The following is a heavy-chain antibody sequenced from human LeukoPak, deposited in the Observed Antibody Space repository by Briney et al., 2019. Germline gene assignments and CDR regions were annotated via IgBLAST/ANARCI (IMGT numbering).Heavy chain of an antibody. J-gene: IGHJ5*02. V-gene: IGHV1-2*06. CDR3: AREEDDFWSGYRQNWFDP. CDR2: MNPNSGGT. CDR1: GYTFTGYY. Sequence: ASVKVSCKASGYTFTGYYMHWVRQAPGPGLEWMGRMNPNSGGTNYAQKFQGRVTMTRDKSISTAYMELSRLRSDDTAVYYCAREEDDFWSGYRQNWFDPWGQGTLVTVSS. D-gene: IGHD3-3*01.